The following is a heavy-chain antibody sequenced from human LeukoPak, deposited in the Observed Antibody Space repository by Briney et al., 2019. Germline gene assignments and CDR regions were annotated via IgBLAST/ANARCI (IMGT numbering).Heavy chain of an antibody. CDR1: GGTFSSYA. Sequence: SVNVSCKASGGTFSSYAISWVRQAPGQGLEWMGGIIPIFGTANYAQKFQGRVTITTDESTSTAYMELSSLRSEDTAVYYCATHGYCSSTSCYTDYYYMDVWGKGTTVTVSS. J-gene: IGHJ6*03. D-gene: IGHD2-2*03. CDR3: ATHGYCSSTSCYTDYYYMDV. CDR2: IIPIFGTA. V-gene: IGHV1-69*05.